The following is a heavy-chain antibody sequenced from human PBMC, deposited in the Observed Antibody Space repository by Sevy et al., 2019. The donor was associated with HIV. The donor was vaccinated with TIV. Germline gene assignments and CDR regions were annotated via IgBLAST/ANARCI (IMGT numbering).Heavy chain of an antibody. J-gene: IGHJ4*02. Sequence: SETLSLSCSVSGYSISNGYFWGWIRQPPGKGLEWVGRIYHSGRTVYNQSLKSRLTMSIDTSKNQFSLRLTSLTAADTAVYYCARSPAGRYYFDYWGQGALVTVSS. CDR3: ARSPAGRYYFDY. V-gene: IGHV4-38-2*01. CDR2: IYHSGRT. CDR1: GYSISNGYF.